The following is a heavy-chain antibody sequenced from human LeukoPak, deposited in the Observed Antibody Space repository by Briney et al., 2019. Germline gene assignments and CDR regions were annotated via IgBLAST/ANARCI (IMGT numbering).Heavy chain of an antibody. Sequence: GGSLRLSCAASGFTFRSSWMHWVRQAPGKGVEGVSLVNSDGSSTIYADSVKGRFTISRDNAKNTLYLKMNSLRAEDTAVYHCASSPSQLPGVWGQGSLVIVSS. CDR1: GFTFRSSW. V-gene: IGHV3-74*01. D-gene: IGHD1-1*01. CDR2: VNSDGSST. J-gene: IGHJ4*02. CDR3: ASSPSQLPGV.